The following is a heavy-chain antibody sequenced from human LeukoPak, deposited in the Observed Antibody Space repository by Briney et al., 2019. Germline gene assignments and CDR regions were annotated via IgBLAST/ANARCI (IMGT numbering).Heavy chain of an antibody. D-gene: IGHD4-11*01. CDR1: GFIFSHYG. Sequence: GGSLRLSCAASGFIFSHYGMHWVRQAPGKGLEWVAVIWSDGTNQYYAYSVKGRFTISRDNFKNTVSLQMNSLRAEDTAVYYYAKDAQRGFDYSNSLEHWGQGSLVTVSS. J-gene: IGHJ4*02. CDR3: AKDAQRGFDYSNSLEH. CDR2: IWSDGTNQ. V-gene: IGHV3-33*06.